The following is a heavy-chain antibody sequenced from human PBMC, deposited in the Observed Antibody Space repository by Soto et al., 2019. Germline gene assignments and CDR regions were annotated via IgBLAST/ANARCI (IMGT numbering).Heavy chain of an antibody. CDR3: ARSIVVVTALDY. CDR1: GYTFTSYA. J-gene: IGHJ4*02. V-gene: IGHV1-3*05. Sequence: QVQLVQSGAEEKKPGASVKVSCKASGYTFTSYAMHWVRQAPGQRLEWMGWINAGNGNTKYSQKFQGRVTITRDTSACTAYMELSRLRSEDTAVYYCARSIVVVTALDYWGQGTLVTVSS. D-gene: IGHD2-21*02. CDR2: INAGNGNT.